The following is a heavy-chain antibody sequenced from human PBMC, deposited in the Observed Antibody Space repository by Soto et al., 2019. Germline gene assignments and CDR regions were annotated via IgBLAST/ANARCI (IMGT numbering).Heavy chain of an antibody. CDR3: VGASMWTGKGLEY. CDR2: ISYDGSNK. J-gene: IGHJ4*02. Sequence: QVQLVESGGGVVQPGRSLRLSCATSGFTFKSYTLHWVRQTPGRGLQWVAVISYDGSNKYYADSVRGRFTISRDNSNSTLYLQMNSLRADDSAVYYCVGASMWTGKGLEYWGQGALVTVSS. D-gene: IGHD3-10*02. V-gene: IGHV3-30-3*01. CDR1: GFTFKSYT.